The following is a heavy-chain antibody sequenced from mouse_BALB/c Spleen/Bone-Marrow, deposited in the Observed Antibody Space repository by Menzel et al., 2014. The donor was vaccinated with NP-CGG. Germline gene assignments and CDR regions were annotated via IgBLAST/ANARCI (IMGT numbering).Heavy chain of an antibody. Sequence: EVMLVESGGGLMKPGGSLKLSCAASGFTFSDYYMYWVRQTPEKRLEWVATISDGGTYSYYADSVKGRFTISRDNAKSNLYLQMNSLKSEDTAMYYCARDMGDYWGQGITLTVSS. CDR3: ARDMGDY. V-gene: IGHV5-4*02. D-gene: IGHD1-1*02. CDR1: GFTFSDYY. CDR2: ISDGGTYS. J-gene: IGHJ2*01.